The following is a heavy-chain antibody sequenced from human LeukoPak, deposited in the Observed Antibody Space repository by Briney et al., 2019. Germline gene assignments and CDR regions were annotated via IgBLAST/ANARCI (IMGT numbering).Heavy chain of an antibody. V-gene: IGHV3-23*01. CDR1: GFTFSTYA. D-gene: IGHD6-19*01. CDR3: AREQSGTRGWYTVDY. Sequence: HPGGSLILSCAASGFTFSTYAITWVRQGPGKGLEWVSASRPDGDRTYYANSVRGRFTISRDNSKDTVYLQINGLRVDDTAVYYCAREQSGTRGWYTVDYWGQGTLVTVSS. J-gene: IGHJ4*02. CDR2: SRPDGDRT.